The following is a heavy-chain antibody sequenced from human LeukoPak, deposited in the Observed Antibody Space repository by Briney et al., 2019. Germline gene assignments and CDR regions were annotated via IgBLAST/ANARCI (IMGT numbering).Heavy chain of an antibody. J-gene: IGHJ4*02. CDR2: INHSGST. CDR3: ASTGRYYDILTGYSPLEDY. CDR1: GGSISSNY. V-gene: IGHV4-34*01. D-gene: IGHD3-9*01. Sequence: SETLSLTCSVSGGSISSNYWSWIRQPPGKGLEWIGEINHSGSTNYNPSLKSRVTISVDTSKNQFSLKLSSVTAADTAVYYCASTGRYYDILTGYSPLEDYWGQGTLVTVSS.